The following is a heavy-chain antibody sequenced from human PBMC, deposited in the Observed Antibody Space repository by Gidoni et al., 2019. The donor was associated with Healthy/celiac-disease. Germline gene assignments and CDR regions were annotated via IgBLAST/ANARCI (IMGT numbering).Heavy chain of an antibody. CDR1: GFTFSSYE. D-gene: IGHD6-19*01. Sequence: EVQLVASGGGLVQPGGSLRLACAASGFTFSSYEMNWVRQAPGKGLEWVSYISSIGSTIYYADSVKGRFTISRDNAKNSLYLQMNSLRAEDTAVYYCARERYSSGWTDYWGQGTLVTVSS. J-gene: IGHJ4*02. CDR3: ARERYSSGWTDY. V-gene: IGHV3-48*03. CDR2: ISSIGSTI.